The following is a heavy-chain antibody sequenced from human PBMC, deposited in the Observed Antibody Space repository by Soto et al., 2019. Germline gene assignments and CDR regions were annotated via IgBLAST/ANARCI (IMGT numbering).Heavy chain of an antibody. CDR2: LFYSGST. J-gene: IGHJ4*02. V-gene: IGHV4-39*07. Sequence: SETLSLTCTVSGGSISSISYYWGWIRQPPGKGLEWIGSLFYSGSTYYNPSLKGRLTISVDTSKNQFSLKLSSVTAADTAVYYCASQYYYDSSGSQTFDYWGQGTQVTVSS. D-gene: IGHD3-22*01. CDR1: GGSISSISYY. CDR3: ASQYYYDSSGSQTFDY.